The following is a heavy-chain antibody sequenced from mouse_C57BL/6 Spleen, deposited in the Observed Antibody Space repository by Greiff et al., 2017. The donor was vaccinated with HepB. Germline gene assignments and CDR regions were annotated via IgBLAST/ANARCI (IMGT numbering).Heavy chain of an antibody. CDR2: ISGGGGNT. J-gene: IGHJ3*01. CDR3: ARQHGSVLFAY. V-gene: IGHV5-9*01. D-gene: IGHD2-2*01. CDR1: GFTFSSYT. Sequence: EVKLVESGGGLVKPGGSLKLSCAASGFTFSSYTMSWVRQTPEKRLEWVATISGGGGNTYYPDSVKGRFTISRDNAKNTRYLQMSSLRSEDTALYYCARQHGSVLFAYWGQGTLVTVSA.